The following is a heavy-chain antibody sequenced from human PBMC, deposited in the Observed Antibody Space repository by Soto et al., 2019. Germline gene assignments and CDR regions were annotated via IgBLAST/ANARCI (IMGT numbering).Heavy chain of an antibody. CDR1: GFSLTTSGAA. CDR3: AHRPVVVGAYYFDY. CDR2: IYWDDDK. D-gene: IGHD2-21*01. V-gene: IGHV2-5*02. Sequence: QITLKESGPTLVKPTQTLTLTCMFSGFSLTTSGAAVAWIRQSPGKALEWLALIYWDDDKRYNPSLKSRLTITQDTSKNQVVLTMTTMDPVDTGAYYCAHRPVVVGAYYFDYWGQGTLVTVSS. J-gene: IGHJ4*02.